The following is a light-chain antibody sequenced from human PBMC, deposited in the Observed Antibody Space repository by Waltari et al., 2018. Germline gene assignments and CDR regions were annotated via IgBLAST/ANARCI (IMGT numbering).Light chain of an antibody. CDR2: LGS. CDR3: MQALQLPVT. V-gene: IGKV2-28*01. CDR1: QSLLQSNGYNY. Sequence: DIVMTQSPLSLPVTPGETASISCRSSQSLLQSNGYNYLDWYLQKPGQSQPLLIYLGSNRASGVPDRFGGSGSGTDFTLKISRVEAEDVGVYYCMQALQLPVTFGGGTKVEIK. J-gene: IGKJ4*01.